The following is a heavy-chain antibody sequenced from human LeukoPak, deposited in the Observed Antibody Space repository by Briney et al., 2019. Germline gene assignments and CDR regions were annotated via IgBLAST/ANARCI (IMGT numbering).Heavy chain of an antibody. D-gene: IGHD4-17*01. Sequence: GASVKVSCKASGYTFTGYYTRWVRQAPGQGLEWMGWINPNSGGTNYAQKFQGRVTMTRDTSISTAYMELSRLRSDDTAVYYCARVDPRLRYPTDYWGQGTLVTVSS. CDR1: GYTFTGYY. J-gene: IGHJ4*02. CDR3: ARVDPRLRYPTDY. CDR2: INPNSGGT. V-gene: IGHV1-2*02.